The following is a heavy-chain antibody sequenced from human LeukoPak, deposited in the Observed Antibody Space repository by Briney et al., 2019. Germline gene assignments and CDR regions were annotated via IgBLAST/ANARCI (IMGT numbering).Heavy chain of an antibody. D-gene: IGHD3-3*01. Sequence: PGGSLRLSCAASGFTFSTYWMHWVRQGPGKGLVWVSRINTEGSSTTYADSVKGRFSISRNNAKNTLYLQMNSLRAEDTAVYYCARSISAPYAFDIWGQGTMVTVSS. J-gene: IGHJ3*02. CDR2: INTEGSST. CDR1: GFTFSTYW. CDR3: ARSISAPYAFDI. V-gene: IGHV3-74*01.